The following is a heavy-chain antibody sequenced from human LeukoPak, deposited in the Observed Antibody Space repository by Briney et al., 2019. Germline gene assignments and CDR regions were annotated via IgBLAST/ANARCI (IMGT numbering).Heavy chain of an antibody. D-gene: IGHD3-9*01. V-gene: IGHV4-59*12. CDR1: GVSISSYY. J-gene: IGHJ3*02. CDR3: ARDRSPNILTGAGNAFDI. CDR2: IYYSGNT. Sequence: PSETLSFTCTVSGVSISSYYWSWIRQSPGKGLEWIGCIYYSGNTYYNPSLKSRVTISVDTSKNQFSLNLSSVTAADTAVYHCARDRSPNILTGAGNAFDIWGQG.